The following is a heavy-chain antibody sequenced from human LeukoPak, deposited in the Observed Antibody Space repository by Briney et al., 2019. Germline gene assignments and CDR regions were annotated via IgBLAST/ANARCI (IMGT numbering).Heavy chain of an antibody. CDR3: ARDLVHCSSTSCYTPSYYYYYGMDV. V-gene: IGHV1-8*01. CDR1: GYTFTSYD. D-gene: IGHD2-2*02. Sequence: ASVKVSCKASGYTFTSYDINWVRQATGQGLEWMGWMNPNSGNTGYAQKFQGRVTMTRNTSISIAYMELSSLRSDDTAVYYCARDLVHCSSTSCYTPSYYYYYGMDVWGQGTTVTVSS. J-gene: IGHJ6*02. CDR2: MNPNSGNT.